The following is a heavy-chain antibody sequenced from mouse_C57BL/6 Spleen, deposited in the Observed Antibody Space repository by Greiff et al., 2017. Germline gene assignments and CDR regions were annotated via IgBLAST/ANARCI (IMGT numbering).Heavy chain of an antibody. V-gene: IGHV1-69*01. Sequence: VQLQQSGAELVMPGASVKLSCKASGYTFTSYWMHWVKQRHGQGLEWIGEIDPSDSYTNYNQKFKGKSTLTVEKSSSTAYMLLSSLTSEDSAVYYCARGTTVVARYFDVWGTGTTVTVSS. CDR1: GYTFTSYW. CDR2: IDPSDSYT. D-gene: IGHD1-1*01. J-gene: IGHJ1*03. CDR3: ARGTTVVARYFDV.